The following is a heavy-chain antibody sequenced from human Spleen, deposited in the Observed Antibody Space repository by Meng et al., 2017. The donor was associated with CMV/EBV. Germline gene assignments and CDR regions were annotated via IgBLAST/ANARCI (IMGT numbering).Heavy chain of an antibody. V-gene: IGHV1-18*01. CDR3: ARVDEGYYGMDV. J-gene: IGHJ6*02. Sequence: ASVKVSCKASGYTFTSYGISWVRQAPGQGREWMGWISAYNGNTNYAQKLQGRVTMTTDTSTSTAYMELRSLRTDDTAVYYCARVDEGYYGMDVWGQGTTVTVSS. CDR1: GYTFTSYG. D-gene: IGHD3-9*01. CDR2: ISAYNGNT.